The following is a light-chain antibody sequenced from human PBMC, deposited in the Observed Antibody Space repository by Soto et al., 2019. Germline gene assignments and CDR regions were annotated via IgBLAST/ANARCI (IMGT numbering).Light chain of an antibody. CDR2: EVN. Sequence: QSALTQPPSASGSPGQSVTISCTGTSSDVGGYNYVSWYQQHPGKAPKLMIYEVNKRPSGVPDRFSGSKSANTASLTVSGRQAEDEADYYGSSYAGSNNLVFGGGTKLTVL. CDR3: SSYAGSNNLV. V-gene: IGLV2-8*01. J-gene: IGLJ3*02. CDR1: SSDVGGYNY.